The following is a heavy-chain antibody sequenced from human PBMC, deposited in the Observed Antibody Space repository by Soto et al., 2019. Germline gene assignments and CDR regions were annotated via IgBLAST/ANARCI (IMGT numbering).Heavy chain of an antibody. CDR3: ARDQSGYSYGPIDY. J-gene: IGHJ4*02. D-gene: IGHD5-18*01. V-gene: IGHV1-2*02. Sequence: ASVKVSCKASGYTFTGYYMHWVRQAPGQGLEWMGWINPNSGGTNYAQKFQGRVTMTRDTSISTAYMELSRLRSDDTAVYYCARDQSGYSYGPIDYWGQGNLVTVSS. CDR2: INPNSGGT. CDR1: GYTFTGYY.